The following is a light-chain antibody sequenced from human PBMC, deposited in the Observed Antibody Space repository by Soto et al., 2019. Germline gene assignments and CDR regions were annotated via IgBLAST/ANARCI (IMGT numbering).Light chain of an antibody. J-gene: IGKJ4*01. CDR1: QSVSSSY. CDR2: GAS. Sequence: ETVWTQSPGTRSLSPGEKATLSGRASQSVSSSYLAWYQQKPGQAPRLLIYGASSRATGIPDRFSGSGSGTDFTLTISRLEPEDFAVYYCQQYGSSPLTFGGGTKVDIK. CDR3: QQYGSSPLT. V-gene: IGKV3-20*01.